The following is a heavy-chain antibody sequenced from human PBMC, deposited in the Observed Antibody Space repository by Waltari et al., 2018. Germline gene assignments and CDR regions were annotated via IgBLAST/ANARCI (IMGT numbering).Heavy chain of an antibody. V-gene: IGHV5-51*01. Sequence: EVQLVQSGAEVKKPGESLKISCKVSGHSLSNYWIGWVRQMAGNGVEWMGCVYPGDSDTRYGASFQGRVPISADRSISTAYLQWSSLKASDTAMYYCTSRSGVGANDAFNIWGQGTMVTVSS. D-gene: IGHD3-3*01. CDR2: VYPGDSDT. CDR3: TSRSGVGANDAFNI. J-gene: IGHJ3*02. CDR1: GHSLSNYW.